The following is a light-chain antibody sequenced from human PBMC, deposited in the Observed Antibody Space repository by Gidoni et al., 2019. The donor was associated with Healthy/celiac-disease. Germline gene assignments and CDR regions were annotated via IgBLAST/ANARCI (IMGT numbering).Light chain of an antibody. CDR2: SNN. V-gene: IGLV1-44*01. CDR3: AAWDDSLNGAL. Sequence: HSVLTPPPPPSGPPAPRVTTSCSGSSSNIGSNTVNWYQQLPGTAPKLLIYSNNQRPSGVPDRFSGSKAGTSASLAISGLQSEDEADYYCAAWDDSLNGALFGGGTKLTVL. J-gene: IGLJ2*01. CDR1: SSNIGSNT.